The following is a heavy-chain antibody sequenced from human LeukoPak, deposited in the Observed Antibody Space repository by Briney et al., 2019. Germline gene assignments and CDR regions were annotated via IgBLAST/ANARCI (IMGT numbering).Heavy chain of an antibody. CDR2: ISAYNGNT. J-gene: IGHJ4*02. D-gene: IGHD3-9*01. CDR3: ARTYDILTGSSYFDD. CDR1: GYTFTTYG. V-gene: IGHV1-18*01. Sequence: ASVKVSCKASGYTFTTYGITWVRLAPGQGLEWMGWISAYNGNTNYAQKLQGRVTMTTDTSTSTAYMELRSLRSDDTAVYYCARTYDILTGSSYFDDWGQGTLVTVSS.